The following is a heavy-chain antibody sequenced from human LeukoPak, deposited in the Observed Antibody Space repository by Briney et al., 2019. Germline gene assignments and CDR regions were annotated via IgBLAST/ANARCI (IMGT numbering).Heavy chain of an antibody. CDR2: IGWNSGNI. D-gene: IGHD6-13*01. CDR3: AKQSSSWYYFDY. Sequence: GGSLRLSCATSGFTFDDYGMHWVRQIPGKGLEWVSGIGWNSGNIGYADSVKGRFTISKGNAKNSLYLKMNSLRVEDTALYYCAKQSSSWYYFDYWGQGTLVTVSS. J-gene: IGHJ4*02. CDR1: GFTFDDYG. V-gene: IGHV3-9*01.